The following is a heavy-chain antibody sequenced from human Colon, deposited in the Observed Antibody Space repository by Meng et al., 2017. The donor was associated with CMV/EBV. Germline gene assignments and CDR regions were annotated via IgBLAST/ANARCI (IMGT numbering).Heavy chain of an antibody. J-gene: IGHJ5*02. CDR2: IYDSGNT. D-gene: IGHD2-8*01. CDR1: GGSIISHF. CDR3: TSDTQYCSNNICASNWFDP. V-gene: IGHV4-59*11. Sequence: SETLSLTCTVSGGSIISHFWRWIRQPPGKGLEWIGSIYDSGNTNYNPSLKSRDTLSVDTSKNQFSLNLSSVTAADTAVYYCTSDTQYCSNNICASNWFDPWGQGTLVTVSS.